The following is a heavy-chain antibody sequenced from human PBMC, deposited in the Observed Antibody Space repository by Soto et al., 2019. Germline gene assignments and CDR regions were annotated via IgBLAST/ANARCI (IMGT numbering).Heavy chain of an antibody. CDR1: GYTFTGYY. CDR2: INPNSGGT. J-gene: IGHJ6*02. Sequence: QVQLVQSGAEVKKPGASVKVSCKASGYTFTGYYMHWVRQAPGQGLEWMGWINPNSGGTNYAPKFQGWVTMTRGTSISTAYMELSRLRSDATAVYYCARDRDGIAAAGRRHCMDVWGQGTTVTVSS. V-gene: IGHV1-2*04. D-gene: IGHD6-13*01. CDR3: ARDRDGIAAAGRRHCMDV.